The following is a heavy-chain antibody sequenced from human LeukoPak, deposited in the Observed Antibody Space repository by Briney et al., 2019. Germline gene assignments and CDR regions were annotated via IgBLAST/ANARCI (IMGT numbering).Heavy chain of an antibody. D-gene: IGHD6-13*01. CDR1: GGSFSGYY. J-gene: IGHJ4*02. Sequence: PSETLSLTCAVYGGSFSGYYWSWIRQPPGKGLEWIGEINHSGSTNYNPSLKSRVTISVDTSKNQFSLKLSSVTAADTAVYYCARGLRKRASPRSSWPFDYRGQGTLVTVSS. CDR2: INHSGST. CDR3: ARGLRKRASPRSSWPFDY. V-gene: IGHV4-34*01.